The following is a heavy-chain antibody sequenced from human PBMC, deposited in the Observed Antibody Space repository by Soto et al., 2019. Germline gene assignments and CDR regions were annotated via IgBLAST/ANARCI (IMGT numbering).Heavy chain of an antibody. D-gene: IGHD3-22*01. CDR3: ARDALSRDSI. J-gene: IGHJ4*02. CDR1: GGSISSGGYY. V-gene: IGHV4-31*03. Sequence: QVQLQESGPGLVKPSQTLSLTCTVSGGSISSGGYYWSWIRQHPGKGLEWIGSISYCGSTYYNPSLEIRVTISVDTSKNQFSLKLSSVTAADTAVYYCARDALSRDSIWGQGTLVTVSS. CDR2: ISYCGST.